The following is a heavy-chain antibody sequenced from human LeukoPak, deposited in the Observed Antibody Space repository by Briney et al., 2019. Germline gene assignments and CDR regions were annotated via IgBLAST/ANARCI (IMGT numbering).Heavy chain of an antibody. CDR2: ISGNGGST. CDR1: GFTFTSYA. Sequence: GGCLRLSCSGSGFTFTSYAMHWVREAPGKGQEYVSSISGNGGSTYYADSVNGRFTISRDNSKNQVSLQMSSLRDDDTAFYYCVKGGLYSGDYYGHWGQGTLVTVSS. D-gene: IGHD1-26*01. V-gene: IGHV3-64D*06. CDR3: VKGGLYSGDYYGH. J-gene: IGHJ4*02.